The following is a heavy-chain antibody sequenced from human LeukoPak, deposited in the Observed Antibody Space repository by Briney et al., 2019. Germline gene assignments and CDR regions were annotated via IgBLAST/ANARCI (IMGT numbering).Heavy chain of an antibody. CDR3: AKDQWFDP. CDR1: GFTFSSYA. V-gene: IGHV3-23*01. CDR2: ISGSGITT. Sequence: GGSLRLSCAASGFTFSSYATSWVRQAPGKGLEWVSSISGSGITTYYADSVKGRFTISGDNSRYTLYLQMNSLRAEDTAVYYCAKDQWFDPWGQGTLVTVSS. J-gene: IGHJ5*02.